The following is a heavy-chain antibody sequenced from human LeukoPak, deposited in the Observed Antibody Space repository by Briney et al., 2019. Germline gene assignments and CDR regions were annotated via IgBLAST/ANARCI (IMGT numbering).Heavy chain of an antibody. CDR3: ARVDYYDSSGPPFDY. J-gene: IGHJ4*02. D-gene: IGHD3-22*01. CDR1: GFTFSSYS. V-gene: IGHV3-21*01. Sequence: PGGSLRLSCAASGFTFSSYSMNWVRQAPGKGLEWVSSISSSSSYIYYADSVKGRFTISRDNAKNSLYLQMNSLRAEDTAVYYCARVDYYDSSGPPFDYWGQGTLVTVSS. CDR2: ISSSSSYI.